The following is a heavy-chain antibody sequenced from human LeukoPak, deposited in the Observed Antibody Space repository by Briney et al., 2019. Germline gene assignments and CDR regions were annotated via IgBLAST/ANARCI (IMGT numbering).Heavy chain of an antibody. D-gene: IGHD2-21*02. CDR1: GGTFSSYA. CDR2: IIPIFGTA. CDR3: ARDLFAYCGGDCYFVDP. V-gene: IGHV1-69*05. Sequence: SVKVSCKASGGTFSSYAISWVRQAPGQGLEWMGRIIPIFGTANYAQKFQGRVTITTDESTSTAYMKLSSLRSEDTAVYYCARDLFAYCGGDCYFVDPWGQGTLVTVSS. J-gene: IGHJ5*02.